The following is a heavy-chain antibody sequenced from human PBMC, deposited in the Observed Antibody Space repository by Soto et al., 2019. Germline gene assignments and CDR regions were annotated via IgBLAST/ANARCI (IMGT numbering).Heavy chain of an antibody. V-gene: IGHV3-21*01. Sequence: PGGSLRLSCAASGFTFSSYSMNWVRQAPGKGLEWVSSISSSSSYIYYADSVKGRFTISRDNAKNSLYLQMNSLRAEDTALYYCARDRRLDWLHLEAHAFDIWGQGTMVTVSS. CDR3: ARDRRLDWLHLEAHAFDI. D-gene: IGHD3-9*01. J-gene: IGHJ3*02. CDR1: GFTFSSYS. CDR2: ISSSSSYI.